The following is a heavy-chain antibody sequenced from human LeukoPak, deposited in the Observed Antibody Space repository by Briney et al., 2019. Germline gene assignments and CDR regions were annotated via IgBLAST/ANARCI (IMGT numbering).Heavy chain of an antibody. CDR1: GGSISSSNW. V-gene: IGHV4-4*02. CDR2: IYHSGST. CDR3: ARNYDFWSGTYNYYYGMDV. D-gene: IGHD3-3*01. Sequence: PSETLSLTCAVSGGSISSSNWWSWVRQPPGKGLEWIGEIYHSGSTNYNPSLKSRVTISVDKSKNQLSLKLSSATAADTAVYYCARNYDFWSGTYNYYYGMDVWGQGTTVTVSS. J-gene: IGHJ6*02.